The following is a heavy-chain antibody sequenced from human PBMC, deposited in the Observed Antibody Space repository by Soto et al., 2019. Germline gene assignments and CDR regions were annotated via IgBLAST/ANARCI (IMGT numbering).Heavy chain of an antibody. J-gene: IGHJ4*02. V-gene: IGHV1-8*01. Sequence: ASVKVSCKASGYTFITYDINWVRQAPGQGLEWMGWMNPYNGNAGYAQNFQGRVTMTRNTSINTAYMELSSLRSEDTAVYYSARARSRAGYNYYYFDYWGQGTLVTVSS. CDR2: MNPYNGNA. CDR3: ARARSRAGYNYYYFDY. D-gene: IGHD5-12*01. CDR1: GYTFITYD.